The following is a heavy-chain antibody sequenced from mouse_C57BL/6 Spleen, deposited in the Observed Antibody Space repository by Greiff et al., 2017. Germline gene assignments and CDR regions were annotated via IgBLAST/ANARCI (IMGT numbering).Heavy chain of an antibody. CDR1: GYTFTDYE. D-gene: IGHD1-1*01. Sequence: VQLQQSGAELVRPGASVTLSCKASGYTFTDYEMHWVKQTPVHGLEWIGAIDPETGGTAYNQKFKGKAILTADKSSSTAYMELRSLTSEDSAVYYCTGGSSYIYAMDYWGQGTSVTVSS. V-gene: IGHV1-15*01. CDR2: IDPETGGT. CDR3: TGGSSYIYAMDY. J-gene: IGHJ4*01.